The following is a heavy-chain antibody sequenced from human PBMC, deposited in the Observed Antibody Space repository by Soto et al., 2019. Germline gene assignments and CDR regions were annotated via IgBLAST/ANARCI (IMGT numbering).Heavy chain of an antibody. D-gene: IGHD4-17*01. CDR3: ARVPSVTYYFDY. Sequence: SEPLSLTCTVSGGSISSGGYYWSWIRQHPGKGLEWIGYIYYSGSTYYNPSLKSRVTISVDTSKNQFSLKLSSVTAADTAVYYCARVPSVTYYFDYWGQGTLVTVSS. V-gene: IGHV4-31*03. CDR2: IYYSGST. J-gene: IGHJ4*02. CDR1: GGSISSGGYY.